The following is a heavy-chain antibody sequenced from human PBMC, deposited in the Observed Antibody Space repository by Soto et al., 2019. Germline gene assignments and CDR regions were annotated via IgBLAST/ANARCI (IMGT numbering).Heavy chain of an antibody. J-gene: IGHJ4*02. V-gene: IGHV4-31*03. CDR2: IYYSGST. CDR3: ASLRDGLYCSGGSCYRNFDY. D-gene: IGHD2-15*01. CDR1: GGSISSGGYY. Sequence: QVQLQESGPGLVKPSQTLSLTYTVSGGSISSGGYYWSWIRQHPGKGLEWIGYIYYSGSTYYNPSLKRRVPISVDTSKNQFSLKLSSVTAADTAVYYCASLRDGLYCSGGSCYRNFDYWGQGTLVTVSS.